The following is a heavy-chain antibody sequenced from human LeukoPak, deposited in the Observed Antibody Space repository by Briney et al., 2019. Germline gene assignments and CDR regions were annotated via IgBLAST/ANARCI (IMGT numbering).Heavy chain of an antibody. CDR1: GFTFSSYW. D-gene: IGHD3-3*01. Sequence: PGGSLRLSCAASGFTFSSYWMSWVRQAPGKGLEWVANIKQDGSEKYYVGSVKGRFTISRDNAKKSLYLQMNSLRAEDTAVYYCARFDDFWSGYSDYWGQGTLVTVSS. J-gene: IGHJ4*02. CDR3: ARFDDFWSGYSDY. V-gene: IGHV3-7*01. CDR2: IKQDGSEK.